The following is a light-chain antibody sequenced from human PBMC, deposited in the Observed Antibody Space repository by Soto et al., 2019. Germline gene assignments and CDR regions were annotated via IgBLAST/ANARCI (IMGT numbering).Light chain of an antibody. V-gene: IGKV1-9*01. J-gene: IGKJ4*01. CDR2: SAS. CDR1: QGMSTY. Sequence: DIQLTQSPSFLSASVGDTVTITCRASQGMSTYLAWYQQKPGKVPKLLIRSASTLQSGVPPRFSGGGSGTEFTLTISTLQSDDSGIYYCQQLNGYQLAFGGGTNVEIK. CDR3: QQLNGYQLA.